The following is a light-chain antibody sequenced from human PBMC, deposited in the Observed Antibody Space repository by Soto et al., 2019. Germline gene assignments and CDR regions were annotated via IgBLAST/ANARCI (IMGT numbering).Light chain of an antibody. V-gene: IGKV3-11*01. Sequence: IVLTQSPGTLSLSPGERATLSCRASQSVRNYLAWYQLKPGQAPRLLIYGVSTRATGVPARFSGSGSGTDFTLTISSLQPEDFATYYCQQSYSTPTFGQGTKVDIK. CDR3: QQSYSTPT. CDR1: QSVRNY. J-gene: IGKJ1*01. CDR2: GVS.